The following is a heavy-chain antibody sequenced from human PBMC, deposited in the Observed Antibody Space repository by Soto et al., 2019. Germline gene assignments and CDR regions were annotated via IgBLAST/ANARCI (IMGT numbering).Heavy chain of an antibody. V-gene: IGHV4-59*11. Sequence: QVQLQESGPGLVKPSETLSLTCSVSGGSINNHYWSWIRQPPGKGLEWIGYVYYTGSTNYNPSLKSRVTMSVDTSKNQFSLTLTSLPAADTAIYYCARANWYSEYWCQGPLVTVSS. CDR1: GGSINNHY. D-gene: IGHD7-27*01. J-gene: IGHJ4*02. CDR2: VYYTGST. CDR3: ARANWYSEY.